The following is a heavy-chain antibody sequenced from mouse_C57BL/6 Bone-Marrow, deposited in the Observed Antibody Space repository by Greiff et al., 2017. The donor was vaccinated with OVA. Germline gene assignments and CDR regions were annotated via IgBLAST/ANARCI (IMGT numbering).Heavy chain of an antibody. CDR3: ASIPITTVPAY. J-gene: IGHJ3*01. V-gene: IGHV1-19*01. CDR1: GYTFTAYY. Sequence: EVHVKQSGPVLVKPGASVKMSCKASGYTFTAYYMKWVKQSHGRSLEWIGVFNPYNGGTSYNQKFKGKATLTVEKSSSTVYMELNSLTSEDSAVYSCASIPITTVPAYWGQGTLLTVSA. D-gene: IGHD1-1*01. CDR2: FNPYNGGT.